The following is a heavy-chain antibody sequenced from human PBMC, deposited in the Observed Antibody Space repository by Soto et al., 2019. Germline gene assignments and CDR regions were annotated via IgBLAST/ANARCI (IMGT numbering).Heavy chain of an antibody. V-gene: IGHV4-59*01. CDR1: GASISSSI. J-gene: IGHJ4*02. D-gene: IGHD3-10*01. Sequence: SETLSLTCTVSGASISSSICSWIRQPPGKGLEWIGYIYNTGTAGSTNSNPSLKSRVSISVDTSKNQLSLKLNSVTAADTAVYYCAKYGSGKYLDYWGPGTLVTVSS. CDR2: IYNTGTAGST. CDR3: AKYGSGKYLDY.